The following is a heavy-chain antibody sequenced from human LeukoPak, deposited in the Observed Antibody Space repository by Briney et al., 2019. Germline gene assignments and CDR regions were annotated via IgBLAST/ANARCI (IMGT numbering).Heavy chain of an antibody. V-gene: IGHV4-59*01. Sequence: SPETLSLTCTVSGGSISSYYWSWIQQPPGKGLEWIGYVYYSGSTNYNPSLKSRVTISVDTSKNQFSLRLSSVTAADTAVYYCARSSYCSGGSCYSLTGVGYWGQGTLVTVSS. CDR1: GGSISSYY. CDR2: VYYSGST. J-gene: IGHJ4*02. CDR3: ARSSYCSGGSCYSLTGVGY. D-gene: IGHD2-15*01.